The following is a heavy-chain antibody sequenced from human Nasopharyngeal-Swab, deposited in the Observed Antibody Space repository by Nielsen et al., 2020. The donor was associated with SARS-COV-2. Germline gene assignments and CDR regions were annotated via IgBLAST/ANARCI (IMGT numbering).Heavy chain of an antibody. CDR1: CGSISSSSYY. Sequence: GSLRLSCTVSCGSISSSSYYWGWIRQPPGKGLEWIGSIYYSGSTYYNPSLKSRVTISVDTSKNQFSLKLSSVTAADTAVYYCATIDSNWNYANFDYWGQGTLVTVSS. CDR2: IYYSGST. V-gene: IGHV4-39*01. D-gene: IGHD1-7*01. J-gene: IGHJ4*02. CDR3: ATIDSNWNYANFDY.